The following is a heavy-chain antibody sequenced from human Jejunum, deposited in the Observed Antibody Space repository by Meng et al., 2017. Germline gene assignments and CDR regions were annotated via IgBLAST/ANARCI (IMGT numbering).Heavy chain of an antibody. J-gene: IGHJ4*02. V-gene: IGHV3-23*01. CDR3: AKHNSDYYFNLYYFDY. CDR1: GFTFTSYA. D-gene: IGHD3-22*01. Sequence: GGSLRLSCAASGFTFTSYAMSWVRQAPGKGLEWVSTISGDTYHTYYADSVKGRFTISRDNSKNTLSLQMNSLRAEDTAIYYCAKHNSDYYFNLYYFDYWGQGAMVTVSS. CDR2: ISGDTYHT.